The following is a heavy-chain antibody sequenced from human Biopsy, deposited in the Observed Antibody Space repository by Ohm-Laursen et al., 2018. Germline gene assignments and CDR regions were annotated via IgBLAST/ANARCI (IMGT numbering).Heavy chain of an antibody. CDR3: ARDQRGPSLLEAKLTPNYFDY. D-gene: IGHD1-1*01. CDR1: GFTLSYYS. V-gene: IGHV3-21*01. CDR2: IRSGGDYM. J-gene: IGHJ4*02. Sequence: SLRLSCAASGFTLSYYSMTWVRQAPGKGREWVSSIRSGGDYMFYADSVKGRFTISRDNAKNSLYLQMNSLRAEDTAVYYCARDQRGPSLLEAKLTPNYFDYWGRGSLVTVSS.